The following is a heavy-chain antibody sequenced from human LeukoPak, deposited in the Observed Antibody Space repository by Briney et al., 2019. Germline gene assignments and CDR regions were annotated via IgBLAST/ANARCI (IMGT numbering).Heavy chain of an antibody. CDR3: ARLRSGYYTGFDY. Sequence: HGESLKISCKGSGYSFTSYWIGWVRQLPGKGLEWMGIIYPGDSDTRYSPSFQGQVTISADKSISIAYLQWSSLKASDTAMYYCARLRSGYYTGFDYWGQGTLVTVSS. V-gene: IGHV5-51*01. D-gene: IGHD3-3*01. CDR1: GYSFTSYW. J-gene: IGHJ4*02. CDR2: IYPGDSDT.